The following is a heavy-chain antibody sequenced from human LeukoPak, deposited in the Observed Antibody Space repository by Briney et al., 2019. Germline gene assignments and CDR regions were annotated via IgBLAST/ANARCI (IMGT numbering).Heavy chain of an antibody. Sequence: GQSLPISSKVFEYSFPNYWIAWVRPMPGKGREWMGRIDPSDSYTNYSPSFQGHVTISADKSISTAYLQWSSLEASDTAMYYCARHLTTSWSSWLYFDYWGQGTLVTVSS. CDR3: ARHLTTSWSSWLYFDY. V-gene: IGHV5-10-1*01. CDR1: EYSFPNYW. D-gene: IGHD6-19*01. CDR2: IDPSDSYT. J-gene: IGHJ4*02.